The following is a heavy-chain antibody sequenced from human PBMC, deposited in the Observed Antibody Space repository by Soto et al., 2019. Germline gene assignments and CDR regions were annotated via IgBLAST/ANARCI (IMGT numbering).Heavy chain of an antibody. CDR3: ATRALDTAFLDY. V-gene: IGHV4-34*01. CDR1: GGSFSGYY. D-gene: IGHD5-18*01. J-gene: IGHJ4*02. Sequence: SETLSLTCAVYGGSFSGYYWSWIRQPPGKGLEWIGEINHSGSTNYNPSLKSRVTMSVDTSKNQFSLKLNSVTAADTAVYYCATRALDTAFLDYWGKGPLVTVS. CDR2: INHSGST.